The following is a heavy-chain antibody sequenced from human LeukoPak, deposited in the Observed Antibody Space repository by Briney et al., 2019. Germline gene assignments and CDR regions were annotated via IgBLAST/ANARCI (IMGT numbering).Heavy chain of an antibody. J-gene: IGHJ4*02. CDR3: TTGNWGSFSY. CDR2: IKSKTDGGTT. CDR1: GFSFNNAW. V-gene: IGHV3-15*01. Sequence: PGGSLRLSCAASGFSFNNAWMNWVRQAPGRGLEWVGRIKSKTDGGTTDYAAPVKGRFTISRDDSKHTLYLQVNSLKTEDTAVYYCTTGNWGSFSYWGQGTLVTVSS. D-gene: IGHD7-27*01.